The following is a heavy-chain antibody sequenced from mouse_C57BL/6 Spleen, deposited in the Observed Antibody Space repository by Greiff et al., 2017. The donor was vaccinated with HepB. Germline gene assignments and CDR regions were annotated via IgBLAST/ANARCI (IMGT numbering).Heavy chain of an antibody. Sequence: VQLKHSGPELVKPGASVKISCKASGYSFTDYNMNWVKQSNGKSLEWIGVINPNYGTTSYNQKFKGKATLTVDQSSSTAYMQLNSLTSEDSAVYYCARKHYGSSYWYFDVWGTGTTVTVSS. D-gene: IGHD1-1*01. CDR2: INPNYGTT. CDR3: ARKHYGSSYWYFDV. CDR1: GYSFTDYN. J-gene: IGHJ1*03. V-gene: IGHV1-39*01.